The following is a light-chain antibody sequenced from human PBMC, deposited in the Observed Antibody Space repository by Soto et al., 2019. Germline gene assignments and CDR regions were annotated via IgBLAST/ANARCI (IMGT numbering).Light chain of an antibody. Sequence: QTVVTQEPSFSVSPGGTVTRTCGLSSGSVSTRYYPSWYQQTPGQAPRTLIYNTYTRSSGVPDRFSASILGDKAALTSTGAQADDESDYYCVLYMGSGISVFGGGTKRTVL. CDR1: SGSVSTRYY. CDR2: NTY. J-gene: IGLJ2*01. V-gene: IGLV8-61*01. CDR3: VLYMGSGISV.